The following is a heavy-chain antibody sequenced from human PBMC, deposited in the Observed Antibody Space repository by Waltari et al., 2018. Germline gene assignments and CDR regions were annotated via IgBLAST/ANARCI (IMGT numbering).Heavy chain of an antibody. Sequence: EVQLVETGGGLIQPGGSLRLSCAASGFTVSNNSMRWVRQAPGKGLEWVSVLYSGGTAHYADSVRGRFTISRDNSKNTLYLQMNSLRAEDTAVYYCARGGDGYNFAFDMWGQGTLVTVSS. CDR1: GFTVSNNS. J-gene: IGHJ3*02. V-gene: IGHV3-53*02. D-gene: IGHD5-12*01. CDR2: LYSGGTA. CDR3: ARGGDGYNFAFDM.